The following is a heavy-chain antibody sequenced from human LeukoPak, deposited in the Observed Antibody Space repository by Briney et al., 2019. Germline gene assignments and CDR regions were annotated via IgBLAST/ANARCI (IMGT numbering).Heavy chain of an antibody. CDR2: INHSGST. D-gene: IGHD3-10*01. Sequence: SETLSLTCAVYGGSFSGYYWSWIRQPPGKGLEWIGEINHSGSTNHNPSLKSRVTISVDTSKNQFSLKLSSVTAADTAVYYCARTYYYGSGSYYNPRGYFDYWAREPWSPSPQ. V-gene: IGHV4-34*01. CDR1: GGSFSGYY. J-gene: IGHJ4*02. CDR3: ARTYYYGSGSYYNPRGYFDY.